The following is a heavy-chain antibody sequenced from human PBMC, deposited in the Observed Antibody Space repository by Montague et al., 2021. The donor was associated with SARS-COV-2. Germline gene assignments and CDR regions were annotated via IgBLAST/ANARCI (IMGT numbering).Heavy chain of an antibody. D-gene: IGHD2-15*01. J-gene: IGHJ6*02. CDR2: ISHGGGT. CDR1: GGSFSSY. V-gene: IGHV4-34*01. CDR3: ASHCGGGRCYFGMDV. Sequence: SETLSLTCDVSGGSFSSYWSWIRQPPVRGLEWVGQISHGGGTNYXPSLPSRVTISLDTSKNQVSLKLSSVTAADSAVYYCASHCGGGRCYFGMDVWGQGTTVTVSS.